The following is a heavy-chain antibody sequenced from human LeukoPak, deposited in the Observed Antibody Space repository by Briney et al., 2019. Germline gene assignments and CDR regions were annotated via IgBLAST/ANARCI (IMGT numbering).Heavy chain of an antibody. Sequence: PGGSLRLSCAASGFTFSNAWMNWVRQAPGKGLEWVGRIKSKTDGGTTDYAEPVKGRFTISRDDSKNTLFLQMNSLKTEDTAVYFCTTDGGYCTNGVCYNPHYWGQGTLVTVSS. V-gene: IGHV3-15*01. CDR1: GFTFSNAW. CDR2: IKSKTDGGTT. D-gene: IGHD2-8*01. CDR3: TTDGGYCTNGVCYNPHY. J-gene: IGHJ4*02.